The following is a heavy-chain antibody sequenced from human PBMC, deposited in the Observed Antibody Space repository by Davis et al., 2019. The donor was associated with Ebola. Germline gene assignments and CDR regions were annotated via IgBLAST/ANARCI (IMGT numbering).Heavy chain of an antibody. CDR1: GFTFSGSA. J-gene: IGHJ6*02. Sequence: GGSLRLSCAASGFTFSGSAMHWVRQASGKGLEWVGRIRSKANNYATAYAASVKGRFTISRDDSKNTAYLQMNSLKTEDTAVYYCTRGAPYFMDVWGQGTTVTVSS. CDR2: IRSKANNYAT. CDR3: TRGAPYFMDV. V-gene: IGHV3-73*01. D-gene: IGHD2/OR15-2a*01.